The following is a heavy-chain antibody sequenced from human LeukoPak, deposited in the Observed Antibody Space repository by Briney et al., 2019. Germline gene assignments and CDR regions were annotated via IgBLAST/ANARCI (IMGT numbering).Heavy chain of an antibody. Sequence: SETLPLTCTVSGGSISSYYWSWIRQPPGKGLEWIGYIYYSGSTNYNPSLKSRVTISVDTSKNQFSLKLSSVTAADTAVYYCARVLYNYYDSSGYYYFDYWGQGTLVTVSS. CDR1: GGSISSYY. D-gene: IGHD3-22*01. CDR2: IYYSGST. J-gene: IGHJ4*02. CDR3: ARVLYNYYDSSGYYYFDY. V-gene: IGHV4-59*01.